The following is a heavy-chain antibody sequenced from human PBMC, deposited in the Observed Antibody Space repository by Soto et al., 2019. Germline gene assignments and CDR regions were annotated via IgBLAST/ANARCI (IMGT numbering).Heavy chain of an antibody. CDR1: GYTFTSYG. CDR3: ARERRQQLVQWDYYYDGMDV. V-gene: IGHV1-18*04. J-gene: IGHJ6*02. D-gene: IGHD6-13*01. Sequence: QVQLVQSGAEVKKPGASVKVSCKASGYTFTSYGISWVRQAPGQGLEWMGWISAYNGNTNYAQKLQGRVTMTTDTSTSTAYMELRSLRSDDTAVYYCARERRQQLVQWDYYYDGMDVGGQGTTVTVSS. CDR2: ISAYNGNT.